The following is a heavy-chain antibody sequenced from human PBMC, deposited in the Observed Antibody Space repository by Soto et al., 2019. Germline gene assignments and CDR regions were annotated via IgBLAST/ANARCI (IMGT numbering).Heavy chain of an antibody. V-gene: IGHV4-39*01. CDR3: ARLLIAAAASFDP. CDR2: IYYSGST. CDR1: GGSISSSSYY. Sequence: SETLSLTCTVSGGSISSSSYYWGWIRQPPGKGLEWIGSIYYSGSTYYNPSLKSRVTISVDTSKNQFSLKLSSVTAADTAVYYCARLLIAAAASFDPWGQGTLVTVSS. D-gene: IGHD6-13*01. J-gene: IGHJ5*02.